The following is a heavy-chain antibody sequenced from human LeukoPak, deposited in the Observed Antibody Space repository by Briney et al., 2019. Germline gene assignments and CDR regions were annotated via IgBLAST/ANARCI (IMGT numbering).Heavy chain of an antibody. J-gene: IGHJ4*02. Sequence: SVKVSCKASGYTFTSYGISWVRQAPGQGLEWMGGIIPIFGTANYAQKFQGRVTITADESTSTAYMELSSLRSEDTAVYYCARDDYYDSSGHWGQGTLVTVSS. CDR1: GYTFTSYG. D-gene: IGHD3-22*01. V-gene: IGHV1-69*13. CDR2: IIPIFGTA. CDR3: ARDDYYDSSGH.